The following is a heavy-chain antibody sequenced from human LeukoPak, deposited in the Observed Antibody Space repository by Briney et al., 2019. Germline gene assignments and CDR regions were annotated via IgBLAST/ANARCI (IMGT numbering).Heavy chain of an antibody. Sequence: GSSVKVSCKASGYTFTSYDIHWVRQATGQGLEWVAWMNPNRDNTGYAQKFQGRVTLTRDTSIGTAYMELRTLRSEDTAVYYCARGLGNSYRYFDYWGQGTLVTVSS. CDR1: GYTFTSYD. CDR3: ARGLGNSYRYFDY. V-gene: IGHV1-8*01. J-gene: IGHJ4*02. D-gene: IGHD2/OR15-2a*01. CDR2: MNPNRDNT.